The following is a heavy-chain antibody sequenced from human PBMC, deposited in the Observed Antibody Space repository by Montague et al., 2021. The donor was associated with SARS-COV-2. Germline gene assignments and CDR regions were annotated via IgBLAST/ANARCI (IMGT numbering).Heavy chain of an antibody. D-gene: IGHD5-18*01. V-gene: IGHV3-48*02. CDR2: LSSSSSTL. CDR1: GFTFSRYS. J-gene: IGHJ6*02. Sequence: SLRLSGAASGFTFSRYSMNWVRQAPGKGLEWVSYLSSSSSTLYYSDSFXVLFTISRDNAKNSLYLQMNSLRDEDTAVYYCARDLGLVLAMVYYYYYGMDVWGQGTTVTVSS. CDR3: ARDLGLVLAMVYYYYYGMDV.